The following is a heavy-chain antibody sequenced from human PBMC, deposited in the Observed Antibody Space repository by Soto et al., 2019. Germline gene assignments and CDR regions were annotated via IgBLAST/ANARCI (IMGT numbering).Heavy chain of an antibody. CDR3: ARTSTTLYNWFDP. Sequence: XESLTISCKGSGDSFTSYWIGLVRQMPGKGLEWMGIIYPGDSDTRYSPSFQGQVTISADKSISTAYLQWSSLKASDTAMYYCARTSTTLYNWFDPWGQGTLVTVSS. J-gene: IGHJ5*02. V-gene: IGHV5-51*01. CDR2: IYPGDSDT. CDR1: GDSFTSYW.